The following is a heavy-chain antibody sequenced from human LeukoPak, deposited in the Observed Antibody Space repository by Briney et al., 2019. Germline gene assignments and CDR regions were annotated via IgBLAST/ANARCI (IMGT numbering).Heavy chain of an antibody. CDR1: GFSFSSYW. CDR3: VSGFLQWLY. J-gene: IGHJ4*02. Sequence: GGSLRLSCAASGFSFSSYWMSWVRQAPGKGLEWVANINPDGSNMLYVDSVKGRSTISRDNAKNSLYLQMNNLGAEDTAVYFCVSGFLQWLYWGQGTLVTVSS. CDR2: INPDGSNM. V-gene: IGHV3-7*01. D-gene: IGHD3-3*01.